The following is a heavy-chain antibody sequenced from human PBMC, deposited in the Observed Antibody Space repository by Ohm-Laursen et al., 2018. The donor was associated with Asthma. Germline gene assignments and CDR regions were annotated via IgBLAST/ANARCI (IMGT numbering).Heavy chain of an antibody. CDR2: IHYSGST. J-gene: IGHJ4*02. V-gene: IGHV4-31*03. D-gene: IGHD3-10*01. Sequence: TLSLTCTVSGGSISSGHYYWTWIRQHPGWGVVWIGNIHYSGSTIYHPSLESRLTISVDKSKIQFSLNLSSVTAADTALYYCARDGRLRGSFDYWGQGTLVTVSS. CDR1: GGSISSGHYY. CDR3: ARDGRLRGSFDY.